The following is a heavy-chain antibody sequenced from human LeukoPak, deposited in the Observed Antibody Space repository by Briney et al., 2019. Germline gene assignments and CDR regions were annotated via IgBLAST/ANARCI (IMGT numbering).Heavy chain of an antibody. CDR1: GGTFSSYA. CDR2: IIPILGIA. D-gene: IGHD4-23*01. V-gene: IGHV1-69*04. Sequence: ASVKVSCKASGGTFSSYAISWVRQASGQGLEWMGRIIPILGIANYAQKFQGRVTITADKSTSTAYMELSSLRSEDTAVYYCARDEDYGGNHNWSDPWGQGTLVTVSS. J-gene: IGHJ5*02. CDR3: ARDEDYGGNHNWSDP.